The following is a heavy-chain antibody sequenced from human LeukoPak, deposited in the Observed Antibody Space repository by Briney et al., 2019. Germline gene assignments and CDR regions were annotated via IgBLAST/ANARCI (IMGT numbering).Heavy chain of an antibody. D-gene: IGHD4-17*01. CDR2: ISARGDST. CDR3: ARGAYGDYDY. CDR1: GFTFSSYA. V-gene: IGHV3-23*01. J-gene: IGHJ4*02. Sequence: GGSLRLSCAASGFTFSSYAVSWVRQAPGKGLEWVSAISARGDSTYYADSVEGRFTISRDNSKNTLYLQMNSLRAEDTALYDCARGAYGDYDYWGQGTLVTVSS.